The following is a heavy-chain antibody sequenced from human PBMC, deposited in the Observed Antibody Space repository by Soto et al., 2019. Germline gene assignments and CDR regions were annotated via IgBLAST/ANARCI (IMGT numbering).Heavy chain of an antibody. CDR3: ARDYPYSTSSVYDWFDP. Sequence: ASVKVSCKASGYTFTSYAISWVRQAPGQGLEWMGWISTSSHRANYAQKFQDRVTMTTDTSASTAYLELRSLRSDDAAVYYCARDYPYSTSSVYDWFDPWGQGTLVTVSS. CDR1: GYTFTSYA. V-gene: IGHV1-18*04. D-gene: IGHD6-6*01. CDR2: ISTSSHRA. J-gene: IGHJ5*02.